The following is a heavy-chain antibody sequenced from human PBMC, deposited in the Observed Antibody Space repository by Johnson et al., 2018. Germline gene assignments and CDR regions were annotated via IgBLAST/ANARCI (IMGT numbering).Heavy chain of an antibody. J-gene: IGHJ4*02. Sequence: VQLVESGGGLVPPGGSPRLSCAASGFTFSSCAMSWVRQAPGKGLAWVSAISESGGYTYYAESVEGRFTISRDSSKNTLYLQMDTLRAEDTAISYCAKAATGIGELDYWGQGTLVTVSS. V-gene: IGHV3-23*04. CDR1: GFTFSSCA. CDR2: ISESGGYT. CDR3: AKAATGIGELDY. D-gene: IGHD1-14*01.